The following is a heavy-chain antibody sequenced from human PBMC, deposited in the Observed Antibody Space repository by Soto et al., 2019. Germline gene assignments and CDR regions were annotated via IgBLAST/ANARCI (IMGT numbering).Heavy chain of an antibody. CDR3: AKGPHCSGGSCYPRYYGMDV. Sequence: EVQLLESGGGLVQPGGSLRLSRAASGFTFSSYAMSWVRQAPGKGLEWVSAISGSGGSTYYADSVKGRFTISRDNSKNTLYLQMNSLRAEDTAVYYCAKGPHCSGGSCYPRYYGMDVWGQGTTVTVSS. D-gene: IGHD2-15*01. J-gene: IGHJ6*02. CDR2: ISGSGGST. V-gene: IGHV3-23*01. CDR1: GFTFSSYA.